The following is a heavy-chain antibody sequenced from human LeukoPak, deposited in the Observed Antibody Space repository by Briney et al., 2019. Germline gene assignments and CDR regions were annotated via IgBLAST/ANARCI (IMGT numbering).Heavy chain of an antibody. D-gene: IGHD3-22*01. J-gene: IGHJ4*02. CDR1: GFTFSSYW. CDR3: ARNGFDDSSGYSLRRFDY. Sequence: GGSLRLSCAASGFTFSSYWMSWVRQAPGKGLEWVASIKQDGSEKYSVDSVKGRFTISRDNAKNSLYLQMNSLRTEDTAVHYCARNGFDDSSGYSLRRFDYWGQGTLVTVSS. V-gene: IGHV3-7*01. CDR2: IKQDGSEK.